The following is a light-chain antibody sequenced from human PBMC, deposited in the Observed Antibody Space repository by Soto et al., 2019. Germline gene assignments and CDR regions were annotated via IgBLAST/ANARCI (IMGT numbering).Light chain of an antibody. CDR2: GAS. Sequence: EIVLTQSPGTLSLSPGERATLSCRASQSVSSSYLAWYQQKPGQAPRLLIYGASSRATGIPDRFSVSGSGTDFTLIINRLEPEDFAVYYCQQYATSPTFGQGTKVDIK. J-gene: IGKJ1*01. CDR1: QSVSSSY. V-gene: IGKV3-20*01. CDR3: QQYATSPT.